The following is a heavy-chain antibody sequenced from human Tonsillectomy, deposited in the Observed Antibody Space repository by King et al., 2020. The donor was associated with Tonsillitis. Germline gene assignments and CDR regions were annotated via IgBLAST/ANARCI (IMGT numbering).Heavy chain of an antibody. V-gene: IGHV4-59*01. CDR2: IYYSGST. Sequence: VQLQESGPGLVKPSETPSLTCTVSGGSISSYYWSWIRQPPGKGLEWIGYIYYSGSTNYNPSLKSRVTISVDTSKNQFSLKLSSVTAADTAVYYCARALYGYDWYFDLWGRGTLVTVSS. J-gene: IGHJ2*01. D-gene: IGHD5-18*01. CDR1: GGSISSYY. CDR3: ARALYGYDWYFDL.